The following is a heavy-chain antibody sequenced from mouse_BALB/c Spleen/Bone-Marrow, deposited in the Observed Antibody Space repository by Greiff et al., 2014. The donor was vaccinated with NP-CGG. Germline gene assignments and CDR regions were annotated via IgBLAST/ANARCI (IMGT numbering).Heavy chain of an antibody. V-gene: IGHV5-17*02. Sequence: VQLKEPGGGLVQPGGSRKLSCAASGFTFSSFAMNWVRQAPEKGLEWVAYISSGSSTIYYADTVMGRFTISRDNPKKTLFLQMTSLRSEDTAMYYCARSGSSSGYFDYWGQGTTLTVSS. J-gene: IGHJ2*01. CDR3: ARSGSSSGYFDY. CDR1: GFTFSSFA. D-gene: IGHD1-1*01. CDR2: ISSGSSTI.